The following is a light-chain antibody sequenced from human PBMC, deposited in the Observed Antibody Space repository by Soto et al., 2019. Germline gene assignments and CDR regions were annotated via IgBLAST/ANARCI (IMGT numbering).Light chain of an antibody. V-gene: IGKV3-15*01. CDR3: QQYNSWPPVT. Sequence: EIVMTQSPATLSVSPGGRAALSFRSSQSISSILAWYQQKPGQAPRLLIYGASTRATGLPARFSGSGSGTEFTLTISSLQSEDFAVYYCQQYNSWPPVTFGQGTKVDIK. CDR1: QSISSI. J-gene: IGKJ1*01. CDR2: GAS.